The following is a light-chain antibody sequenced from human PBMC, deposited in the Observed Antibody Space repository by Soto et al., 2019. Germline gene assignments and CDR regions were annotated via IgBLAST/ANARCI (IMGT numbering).Light chain of an antibody. CDR3: QLYSWLEIT. J-gene: IGKJ5*01. Sequence: PEERATLSCRASQSVSSIYLAWYQQKPGQAPRLLIYGASSRATGIPDRFSGSGSGTDFTLTISSLEPEHFTVYDCQLYSWLEITF. CDR1: QSVSSIY. V-gene: IGKV3-20*01. CDR2: GAS.